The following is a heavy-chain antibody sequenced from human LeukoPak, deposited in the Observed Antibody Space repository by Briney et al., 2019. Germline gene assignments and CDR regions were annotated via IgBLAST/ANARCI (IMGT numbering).Heavy chain of an antibody. J-gene: IGHJ3*02. D-gene: IGHD2-15*01. Sequence: GGSLRLSCVGSGFIFSRHEMHWLRQAPGKGLEWVSYIGGAGTAINYADSVKDRFTISRDNTKNSLYLQMNSLRAEDTAVYYCARYQLDSGPLGDAFDIWGQGTMVIVSS. CDR3: ARYQLDSGPLGDAFDI. V-gene: IGHV3-48*03. CDR1: GFIFSRHE. CDR2: IGGAGTAI.